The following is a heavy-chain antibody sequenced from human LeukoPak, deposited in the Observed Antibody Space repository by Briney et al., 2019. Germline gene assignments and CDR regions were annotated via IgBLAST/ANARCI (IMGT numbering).Heavy chain of an antibody. CDR3: ARDRVDTAMVIDY. V-gene: IGHV3-21*01. CDR1: GFTFSSYS. Sequence: GGSLRLSCAASGFTFSSYSMNWVRQAPGKGLEWVSSISSSSSYIHYADSVKGRFTISRDNAKNSLYLQMNSLRAEDTAVYYCARDRVDTAMVIDYWGQGTLVTVSS. D-gene: IGHD5-18*01. CDR2: ISSSSSYI. J-gene: IGHJ4*02.